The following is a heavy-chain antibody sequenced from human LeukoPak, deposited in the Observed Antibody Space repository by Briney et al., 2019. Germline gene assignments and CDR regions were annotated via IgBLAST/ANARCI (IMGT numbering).Heavy chain of an antibody. CDR2: IYYSGST. CDR1: GGSISSYY. D-gene: IGHD3-3*01. Sequence: SETLSLTCTVSGGSISSYYWSWIRQPPGKGLEWIGYIYYSGSTNYNPSLKSRVTISVDTSKNQFSLKPSSVTAADTAVYYCARDSIVYDFWSGYQNWFDPWGQGTLVTVSS. CDR3: ARDSIVYDFWSGYQNWFDP. J-gene: IGHJ5*02. V-gene: IGHV4-59*01.